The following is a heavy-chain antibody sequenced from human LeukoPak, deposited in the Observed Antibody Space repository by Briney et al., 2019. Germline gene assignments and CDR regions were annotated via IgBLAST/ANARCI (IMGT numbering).Heavy chain of an antibody. CDR2: ISPSNGAT. CDR1: GSMFAGHY. J-gene: IGHJ4*02. Sequence: ASVKVSCKASGSMFAGHYRHWMRQAPGQGLEWMGWISPSNGATKYAQNFQGRVTMTRDTSISTAYMELSDLRSDDTAVYYCAVSVQAAAIPAFDNWGQGTLVTVPS. CDR3: AVSVQAAAIPAFDN. V-gene: IGHV1-2*02. D-gene: IGHD6-25*01.